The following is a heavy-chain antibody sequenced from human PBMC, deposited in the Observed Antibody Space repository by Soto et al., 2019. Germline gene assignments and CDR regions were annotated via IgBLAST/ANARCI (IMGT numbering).Heavy chain of an antibody. CDR3: QSRTGFLY. CDR1: GFTFSNYA. J-gene: IGHJ4*02. D-gene: IGHD1-1*01. Sequence: LSLSCAASGFTFSNYAMSWVRQAPGKGLEWVSTISGSGSSTYCADSVKGRFTISRDNSNNTLYLQMNSLRAEDTAVYYCQSRTGFLYWGQGTLVTVSS. CDR2: ISGSGSST. V-gene: IGHV3-23*01.